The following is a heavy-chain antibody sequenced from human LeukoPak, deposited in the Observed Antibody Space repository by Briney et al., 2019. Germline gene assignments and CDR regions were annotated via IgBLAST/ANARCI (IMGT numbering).Heavy chain of an antibody. CDR1: GYTFTSYA. J-gene: IGHJ1*01. Sequence: ASVKVSCKASGYTFTSYAMNWVRQAPGQGLEWMGWINTNTGNPTYAQGFTGRFVFSLDTSVSTAYLQISSLKAEDTAVYYCAGGYSSSWYSGTEHWGQGTLVTVSS. CDR2: INTNTGNP. V-gene: IGHV7-4-1*02. D-gene: IGHD6-13*01. CDR3: AGGYSSSWYSGTEH.